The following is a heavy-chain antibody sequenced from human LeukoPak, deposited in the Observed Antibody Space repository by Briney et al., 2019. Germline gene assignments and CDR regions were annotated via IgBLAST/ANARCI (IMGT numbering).Heavy chain of an antibody. CDR3: AKVVRGVNSHSWFDP. V-gene: IGHV1-2*02. Sequence: GASVKVSCKASGYTFTGYYMHWVRQAPGQGLEWMGWINPNSGGTNYAQKFQGRVTMTRDTSISTAYMELSRLRSDDTAVYYCAKVVRGVNSHSWFDPWGQGTLVTVSS. CDR1: GYTFTGYY. CDR2: INPNSGGT. J-gene: IGHJ5*02. D-gene: IGHD3-10*01.